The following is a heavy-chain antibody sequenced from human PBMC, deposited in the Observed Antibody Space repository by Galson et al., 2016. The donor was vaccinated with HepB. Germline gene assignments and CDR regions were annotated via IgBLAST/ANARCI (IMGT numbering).Heavy chain of an antibody. CDR1: GGSLTSDKW. CDR2: VFFGGAT. D-gene: IGHD6-25*01. V-gene: IGHV4-4*02. J-gene: IGHJ4*02. Sequence: SETLSLTCEVSGGSLTSDKWWSWVRQSPGRGLEWIGDVFFGGATLFNPSLADRVSMSPDKSKNQFSLKLSSVTAADMAVYYCARHDRGIAAAFDHWGQGTLVTVSS. CDR3: ARHDRGIAAAFDH.